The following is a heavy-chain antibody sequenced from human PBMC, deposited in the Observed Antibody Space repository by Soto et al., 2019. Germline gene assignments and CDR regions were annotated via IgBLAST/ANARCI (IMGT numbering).Heavy chain of an antibody. CDR2: IIPIFGTA. CDR1: GGTFSSYA. J-gene: IGHJ6*02. Sequence: SVKVSCKASGGTFSSYAISWVRQAPGQGLEWMGGIIPIFGTANYAQKFQGRVTITAEESTSTAYMELSSLRSEDTAVYYCARDPSMRIAVAEPYYYYYGMDVWGQGTTVTVSS. V-gene: IGHV1-69*13. D-gene: IGHD6-19*01. CDR3: ARDPSMRIAVAEPYYYYYGMDV.